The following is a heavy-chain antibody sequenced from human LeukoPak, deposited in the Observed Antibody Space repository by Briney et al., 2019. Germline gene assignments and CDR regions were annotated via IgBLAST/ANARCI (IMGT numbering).Heavy chain of an antibody. CDR1: GFTFSDYY. D-gene: IGHD3-3*01. CDR2: ISSSGSTI. V-gene: IGHV3-11*04. CDR3: ARLRFLEWLLFDY. Sequence: GGSLRLSCAASGFTFSDYYMSWIRQAPGKGLEWVSYISSSGSTIYYADSVKGRFTISRDNAKNSLYLQMNSLRAEDTAVYYCARLRFLEWLLFDYWGQGTLVTVSS. J-gene: IGHJ4*02.